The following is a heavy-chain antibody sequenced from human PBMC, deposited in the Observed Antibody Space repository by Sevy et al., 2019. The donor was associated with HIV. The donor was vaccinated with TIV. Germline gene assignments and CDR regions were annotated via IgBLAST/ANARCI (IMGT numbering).Heavy chain of an antibody. Sequence: SETLSLTCSVSGDSISTYYWSWIRQHPERGLEWIGYIHDIGGTNYNPSLNSRVTISIDTSKNQFSLNLNSVTAADTAVYYCAREPPHYDYLWGSYRPPTYYFDSWGQRSLVTVSS. J-gene: IGHJ4*02. D-gene: IGHD3-16*02. CDR2: IHDIGGT. CDR3: AREPPHYDYLWGSYRPPTYYFDS. V-gene: IGHV4-59*01. CDR1: GDSISTYY.